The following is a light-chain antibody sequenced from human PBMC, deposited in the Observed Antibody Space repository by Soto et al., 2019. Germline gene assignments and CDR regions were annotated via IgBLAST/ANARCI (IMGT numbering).Light chain of an antibody. CDR3: NSYTGTSNV. V-gene: IGLV2-14*03. CDR1: SNDIGGYRY. J-gene: IGLJ1*01. CDR2: EVH. Sequence: QSVLTQPASVSGSPGQSITISCTGTSNDIGGYRYVSWYQQYPGKAPKLIIYEVHERPSGVPARFSGSKSGNTASLTISGLQAEDEADYYCNSYTGTSNVFGTGTKVTVL.